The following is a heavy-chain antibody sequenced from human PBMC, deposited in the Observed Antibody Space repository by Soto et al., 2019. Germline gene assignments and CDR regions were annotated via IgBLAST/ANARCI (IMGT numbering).Heavy chain of an antibody. CDR1: GGSISSYY. J-gene: IGHJ6*02. Sequence: SETLSLTCTVSGGSISSYYWSWIRQPPGKGLEWIGYIYYSGSTNYNPSLKSRVTISVDTSKNQFSLKLSSVTAADTAVYYCARLSAAGNYYYYGMDVWGQGTTVTVS. V-gene: IGHV4-59*01. CDR3: ARLSAAGNYYYYGMDV. D-gene: IGHD6-13*01. CDR2: IYYSGST.